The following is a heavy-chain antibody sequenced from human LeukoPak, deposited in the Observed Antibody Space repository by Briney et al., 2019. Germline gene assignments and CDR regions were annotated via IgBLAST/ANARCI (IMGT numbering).Heavy chain of an antibody. V-gene: IGHV3-30*18. CDR2: ISSDTSAK. CDR1: GFNFNYYG. Sequence: QSGGSLRLSCAASGFNFNYYGGMHWVRQAPGKGLEWLAVISSDTSAKYYADSVKGRFTVSGDISKSTVYLQMNSLRPDDTAMYYCVKGLSGFINWYFDLWGPGTRVTVSS. CDR3: VKGLSGFINWYFDL. D-gene: IGHD6-19*01. J-gene: IGHJ2*01.